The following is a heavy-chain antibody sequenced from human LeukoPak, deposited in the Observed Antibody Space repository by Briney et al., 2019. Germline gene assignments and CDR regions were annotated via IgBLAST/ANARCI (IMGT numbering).Heavy chain of an antibody. V-gene: IGHV1-8*01. CDR2: MNPNSGNT. Sequence: GASVKVSCKASGYTFTSNDLNWVRQASGQGLEWMGWMNPNSGNTGYAQKFQGRLTMTRNNSISTAYMELSSLRSEDTALYSCARRDNPGFDSWGQGTLVTVSS. CDR3: ARRDNPGFDS. CDR1: GYTFTSND. D-gene: IGHD2-15*01. J-gene: IGHJ4*02.